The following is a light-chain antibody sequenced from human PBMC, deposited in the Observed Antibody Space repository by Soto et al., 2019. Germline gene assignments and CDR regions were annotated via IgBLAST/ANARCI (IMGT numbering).Light chain of an antibody. CDR2: NNN. V-gene: IGLV1-44*01. CDR3: AACNYRLNGYF. Sequence: QCVLTQPPSASVTPGQRVTLSCSGSSSNIGPHTVHWYQQFPGTAPKLLIYNNNQRPSGVPDRFSGSKSGISGCVAISGLLSEEEDKYYGAACNYRLNGYFFVTGTKVPV. J-gene: IGLJ1*01. CDR1: SSNIGPHT.